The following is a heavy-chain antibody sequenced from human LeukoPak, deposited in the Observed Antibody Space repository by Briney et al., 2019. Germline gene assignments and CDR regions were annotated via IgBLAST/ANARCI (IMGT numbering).Heavy chain of an antibody. CDR1: GFTVSTNY. V-gene: IGHV3-53*01. Sequence: PGGSLRLSCAASGFTVSTNYMSWVRQAPGKGLEWVSVIYNGGSTYYADSVEGRFTISRDNSKNTLYLQMNSLRAEDTAVYYCARDPWAGKGIWGQGTMVTVSS. D-gene: IGHD6-19*01. CDR3: ARDPWAGKGI. J-gene: IGHJ3*02. CDR2: IYNGGST.